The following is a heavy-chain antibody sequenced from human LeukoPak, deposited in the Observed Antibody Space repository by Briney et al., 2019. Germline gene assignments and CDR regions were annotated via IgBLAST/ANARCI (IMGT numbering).Heavy chain of an antibody. D-gene: IGHD1-26*01. V-gene: IGHV3-30*18. CDR3: AKASVGAFDY. CDR2: ISYDGSNK. CDR1: GFTFSSYG. J-gene: IGHJ4*02. Sequence: PGRSPRLSCAASGFTFSSYGMHWVRQAPGKGLEWVAVISYDGSNKYYADSVKGRFTISRDNSKNTLYLQMNSLRAEDTAVYYCAKASVGAFDYWGQGTLVTVSS.